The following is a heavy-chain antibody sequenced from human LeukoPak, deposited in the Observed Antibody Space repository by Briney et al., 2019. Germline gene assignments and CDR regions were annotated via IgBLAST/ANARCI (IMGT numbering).Heavy chain of an antibody. Sequence: ASVKVSCKASGGTFSSYAISWVRQAPGQGLEWMGGIIPIFGTANYAQKFQGGVTITADESTSTAYMELSSLRSEDTAVYYCARGPICSSTSCYDAFDIWGQGTMVTVSS. CDR2: IIPIFGTA. CDR3: ARGPICSSTSCYDAFDI. D-gene: IGHD2-2*01. CDR1: GGTFSSYA. V-gene: IGHV1-69*13. J-gene: IGHJ3*02.